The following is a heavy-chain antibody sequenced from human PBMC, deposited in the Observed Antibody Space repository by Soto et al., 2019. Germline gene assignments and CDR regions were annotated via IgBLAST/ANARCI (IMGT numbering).Heavy chain of an antibody. Sequence: SETLSLTCTVSGGSVSSGSYYWIWIRQPPGKGLEWIGYIYYSGSTNYNPSLKSRVTISVDTSKNQFSLKLSSVTAADTAVYYCARGTYCSSTSCYRPYYYYGMDVWGQGTTVTVSS. CDR1: GGSVSSGSYY. CDR3: ARGTYCSSTSCYRPYYYYGMDV. J-gene: IGHJ6*02. CDR2: IYYSGST. D-gene: IGHD2-2*02. V-gene: IGHV4-61*01.